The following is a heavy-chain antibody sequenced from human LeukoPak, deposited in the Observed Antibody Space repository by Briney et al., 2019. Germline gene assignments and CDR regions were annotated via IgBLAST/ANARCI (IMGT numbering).Heavy chain of an antibody. J-gene: IGHJ3*02. CDR3: ARVRRIAFDI. CDR1: GGSFSGYY. V-gene: IGHV4-34*01. CDR2: INHSGST. Sequence: SETLSLTCAVYGGSFSGYYWSWIRQAPGKGLEWIGEINHSGSTNYNPSLKSRVTISVDTSKNQFSLKLSSVTAAGTAVYYCARVRRIAFDIWGQGTMVTVSS.